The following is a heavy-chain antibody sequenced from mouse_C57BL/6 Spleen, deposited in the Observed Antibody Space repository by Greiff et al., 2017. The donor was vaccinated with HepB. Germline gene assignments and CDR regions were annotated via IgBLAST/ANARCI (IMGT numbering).Heavy chain of an antibody. CDR1: GYAFSSSW. CDR2: IYPGDGDT. V-gene: IGHV1-82*01. D-gene: IGHD4-1*01. CDR3: ARSNLGPREAMDY. Sequence: VQLVESGPELVKPGASVKISCKASGYAFSSSWMNWVKQRPGKGLEWIGRIYPGDGDTNYNGKFKGKATLTADKSSSTAYMQLSSLTSEDSAVYFCARSNLGPREAMDYWGQGTSVTVSS. J-gene: IGHJ4*01.